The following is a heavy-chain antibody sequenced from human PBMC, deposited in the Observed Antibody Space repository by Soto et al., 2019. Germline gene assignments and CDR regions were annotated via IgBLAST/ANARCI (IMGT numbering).Heavy chain of an antibody. CDR3: ARVLYYGSGSYSPYGMDG. Sequence: QVQLVQSGAEVKKPGSSVKVSCKTSGVSFNNNGIGWVRQAPGHGLEWMGGVSPPFRTSNYARKCQGRISITADASTGTVNMELSSLTSEDTAQYYCARVLYYGSGSYSPYGMDGWGQGTTVTVYS. D-gene: IGHD3-10*01. CDR2: VSPPFRTS. CDR1: GVSFNNNG. J-gene: IGHJ6*02. V-gene: IGHV1-69*01.